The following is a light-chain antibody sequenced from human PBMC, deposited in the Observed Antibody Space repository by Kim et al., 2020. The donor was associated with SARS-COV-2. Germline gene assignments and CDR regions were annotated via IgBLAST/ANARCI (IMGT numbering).Light chain of an antibody. CDR3: QQNYSTPLT. CDR2: AAS. J-gene: IGKJ4*01. Sequence: DIQMTQSPSSLSASVGDRVTITCRASQSISSYFDWYQQKPGKAPKLLIYAASSLQSGVPSRFSGSGSGTDFTLTISSLQPEDFATYYCQQNYSTPLTFGGGTKVDIK. CDR1: QSISSY. V-gene: IGKV1-39*01.